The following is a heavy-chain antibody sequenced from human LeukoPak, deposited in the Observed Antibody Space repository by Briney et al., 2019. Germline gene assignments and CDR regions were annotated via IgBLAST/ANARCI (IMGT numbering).Heavy chain of an antibody. CDR2: VYYTGST. V-gene: IGHV4-59*01. CDR1: GGSISSYY. CDR3: ARGAMATTPFFDY. D-gene: IGHD5-24*01. J-gene: IGHJ4*02. Sequence: SETLSLTCTVSGGSISSYYWTWIRQPPGKGLEWIGYVYYTGSTNFNPSLKSRVTMSLDTSRNQFSLKLTSLTAADTAVYYCARGAMATTPFFDYWGQGTLVTVSS.